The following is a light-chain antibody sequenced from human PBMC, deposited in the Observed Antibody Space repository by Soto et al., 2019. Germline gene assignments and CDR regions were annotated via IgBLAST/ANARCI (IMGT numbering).Light chain of an antibody. J-gene: IGKJ3*01. V-gene: IGKV3-11*01. Sequence: EIVLTQSPATLSLSPGERATLSCRASQSVSNFLAWYQQIPGQAPSLLIYDASNRATGIPARFSGSGSGTDFTLTISSLEPEYFAIDDCQQRSSWPITFGPGTKVYIK. CDR3: QQRSSWPIT. CDR2: DAS. CDR1: QSVSNF.